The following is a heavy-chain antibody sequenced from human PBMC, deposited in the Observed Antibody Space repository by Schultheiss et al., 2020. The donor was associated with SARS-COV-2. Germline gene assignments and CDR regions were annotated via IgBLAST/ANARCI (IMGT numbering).Heavy chain of an antibody. D-gene: IGHD6-13*01. CDR3: ARGTGYSASMDV. Sequence: SGPTLVKPTQTLTLTCSFSGFSLSTSGVGVGWIRQPPGKALEWLALIYWDDDKRYSTSLKTRLTISKDTSKNQVVLTMTNMDPVDTATYYCARGTGYSASMDVWGQGTTVTVS. J-gene: IGHJ6*02. V-gene: IGHV2-5*02. CDR1: GFSLSTSGVG. CDR2: IYWDDDK.